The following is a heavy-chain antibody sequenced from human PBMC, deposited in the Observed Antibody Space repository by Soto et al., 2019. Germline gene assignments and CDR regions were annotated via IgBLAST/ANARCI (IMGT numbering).Heavy chain of an antibody. D-gene: IGHD3-22*01. CDR2: ISAYNGNT. CDR1: GYTFTSYG. CDR3: ARDQQGYYYDSSGYYSDY. J-gene: IGHJ4*02. V-gene: IGHV1-18*01. Sequence: GASVKVSCKASGYTFTSYGISWVRQAPGRGLEWMGWISAYNGNTNYAQKLQGRVTMTTDTSTSTAYMELRSLRSDDTAVYYCARDQQGYYYDSSGYYSDYWGQGTLVTVSS.